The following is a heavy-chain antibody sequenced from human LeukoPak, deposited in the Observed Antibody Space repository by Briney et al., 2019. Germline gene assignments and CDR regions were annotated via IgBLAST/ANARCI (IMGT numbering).Heavy chain of an antibody. CDR2: INQDGSDK. D-gene: IGHD3-16*02. J-gene: IGHJ4*02. Sequence: PGGSLRLSCAASGFTFSSYSMNWVRQAPGKGLEWVANINQDGSDKNYVNSVKGRITISRDNAKDSLYLQMNSLRAEDTALYYCARDVRPFDYWAREPCSPSPQ. CDR3: ARDVRPFDY. CDR1: GFTFSSYS. V-gene: IGHV3-7*04.